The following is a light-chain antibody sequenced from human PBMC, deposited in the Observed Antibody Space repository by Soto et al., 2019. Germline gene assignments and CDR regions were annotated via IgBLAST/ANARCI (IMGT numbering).Light chain of an antibody. CDR1: SSNIGSTYD. J-gene: IGLJ1*01. CDR2: GNT. V-gene: IGLV1-40*01. Sequence: QSVLTQPPSVSGAPGQRVTISCTGSSSNIGSTYDVQWYQQLPGTAPKLLIHGNTDRPSGVLDRFSGSKSGTSASLAITGLQADDEADYYCQSYDDSLSVHYVFGTGTKVTVL. CDR3: QSYDDSLSVHYV.